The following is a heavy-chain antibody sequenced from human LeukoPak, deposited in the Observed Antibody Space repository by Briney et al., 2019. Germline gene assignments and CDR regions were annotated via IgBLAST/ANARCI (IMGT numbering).Heavy chain of an antibody. CDR1: GGSISSYY. V-gene: IGHV4-59*05. CDR3: ATEKEPIAAAGTDY. J-gene: IGHJ4*02. CDR2: IYYSGST. Sequence: SETLSLTCTVSGGSISSYYWSWIRQPPGKGLEWIGSIYYSGSTYYNPSLKSRVTISVDTSKNQFSLKLSSVTAADTAVYYCATEKEPIAAAGTDYWGQGTLVTVSS. D-gene: IGHD6-13*01.